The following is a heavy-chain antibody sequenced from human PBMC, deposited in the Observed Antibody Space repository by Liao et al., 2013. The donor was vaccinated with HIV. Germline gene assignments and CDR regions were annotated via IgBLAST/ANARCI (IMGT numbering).Heavy chain of an antibody. CDR2: VYYNGNT. CDR3: ARQYIANYDNWSGDSTLDWFDP. Sequence: QLHLQESGPGLVKPSETLSLTCTVSGASISSSSSSYYWGWIRQPPGKGLEWIASVYYNGNTYYNPSLKSRVIMSVDMSKTQFSLKLTSVTAADTAVYYCARQYIANYDNWSGDSTLDWFDPWGRGNPWSPSPQ. D-gene: IGHD1-20*01. J-gene: IGHJ5*02. V-gene: IGHV4-39*07. CDR1: GASISSSSSSYY.